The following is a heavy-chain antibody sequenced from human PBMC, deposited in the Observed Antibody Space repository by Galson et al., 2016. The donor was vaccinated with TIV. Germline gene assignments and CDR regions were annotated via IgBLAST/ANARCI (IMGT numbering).Heavy chain of an antibody. CDR2: TYYTSKWNT. D-gene: IGHD1-7*01. J-gene: IGHJ6*02. Sequence: CAISGDSVSGNTAAWNWVRQSPSRGLEWLGRTYYTSKWNTDYAVSVKGRIIIRPDTSMNQVSLQLSSVIHDDTAVYYCSRGNWNYGMGGAMDVWGRGTTVTVSS. V-gene: IGHV6-1*01. CDR1: GDSVSGNTAA. CDR3: SRGNWNYGMGGAMDV.